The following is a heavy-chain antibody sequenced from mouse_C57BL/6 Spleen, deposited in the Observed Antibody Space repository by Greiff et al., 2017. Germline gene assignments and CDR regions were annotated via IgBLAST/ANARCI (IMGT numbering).Heavy chain of an antibody. J-gene: IGHJ4*01. V-gene: IGHV1-15*01. D-gene: IGHD2-1*01. Sequence: VQLQQSGAELVRPGASVTLSCKASGYTFTDYEMHWVKQTPVHGLEWIGAIDPETGGTAYNQKFKGKAILTADNSSSTAYRALRSLTSEDSAVYYCTTIYYGNYGAMGDWGQGASVTVAS. CDR3: TTIYYGNYGAMGD. CDR2: IDPETGGT. CDR1: GYTFTDYE.